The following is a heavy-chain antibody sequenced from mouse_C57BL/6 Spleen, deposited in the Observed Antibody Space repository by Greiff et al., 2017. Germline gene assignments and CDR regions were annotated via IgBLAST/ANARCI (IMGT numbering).Heavy chain of an antibody. J-gene: IGHJ1*03. CDR3: ERQTAQANWYFDV. CDR1: GFSFNTYA. CDR2: IRSKSNNYAT. V-gene: IGHV10-1*01. D-gene: IGHD3-2*02. Sequence: EVKLVESGGGLVQPKGSLKLSCAASGFSFNTYAMNWVRQAPGKGLEWVARIRSKSNNYATYYADSVKDRFTISRDDSESMLYLQMNNLKTDDTAMYFCERQTAQANWYFDVWGTGTTVTVSS.